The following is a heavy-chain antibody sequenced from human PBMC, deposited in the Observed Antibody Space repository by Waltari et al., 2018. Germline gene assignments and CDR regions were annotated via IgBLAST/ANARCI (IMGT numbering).Heavy chain of an antibody. Sequence: QVQLVQSGAEVKKPGSSVKVSCKASGGTFSSYAISWVRQAPGQGLEWMGRISPVFGTANYAQKFQGRVTSTADKSTSTAYMELSRLRSEDTAVYDCARASADGDFIDYWGQGTLVTVSS. D-gene: IGHD4-17*01. CDR3: ARASADGDFIDY. CDR2: ISPVFGTA. V-gene: IGHV1-69*08. CDR1: GGTFSSYA. J-gene: IGHJ4*02.